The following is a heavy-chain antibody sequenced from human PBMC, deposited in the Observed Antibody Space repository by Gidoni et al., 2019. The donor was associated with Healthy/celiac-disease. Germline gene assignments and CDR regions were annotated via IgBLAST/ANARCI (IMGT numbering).Heavy chain of an antibody. V-gene: IGHV4-39*01. CDR1: GGSISTSSYS. D-gene: IGHD6-13*01. CDR2: IYYSGST. J-gene: IGHJ4*02. CDR3: ARRKIAAAGTRVPGGWNY. Sequence: QLQLQESGPGLAKPSETLSLTCTVSGGSISTSSYSWGWIRQPPGKGLEWIGSIYYSGSTYYNPSLKSRVTISVDTSKNQFSLKLSSVTAADTAVYYCARRKIAAAGTRVPGGWNYWGQGTLVTVSS.